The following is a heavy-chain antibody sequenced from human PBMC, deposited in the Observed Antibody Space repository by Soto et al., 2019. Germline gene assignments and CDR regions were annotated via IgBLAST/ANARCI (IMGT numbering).Heavy chain of an antibody. V-gene: IGHV4-34*01. Sequence: QVQLQQWGAGLLKPPETLSLTCAVSGGPFSGFSWSWIRQSPGKGLEWIGEINHSGSTYYNPSLKSRVSTSVDTSNNQFSLKITSVTAADTAVYYCARNRAFDIWGQGTMVTVSS. CDR1: GGPFSGFS. CDR2: INHSGST. J-gene: IGHJ3*02. CDR3: ARNRAFDI.